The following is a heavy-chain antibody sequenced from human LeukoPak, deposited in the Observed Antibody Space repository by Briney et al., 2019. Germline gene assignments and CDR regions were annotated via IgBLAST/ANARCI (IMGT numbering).Heavy chain of an antibody. D-gene: IGHD1-26*01. V-gene: IGHV4-34*01. CDR2: INHSGST. CDR1: GGSFSGYY. J-gene: IGHJ4*02. CDR3: ARDGARSGSYDY. Sequence: SETLSLTCAVYGGSFSGYYWSWIRQPPGKGLEWIGEINHSGSTNYNPSLKSRVTISVDTSKNQFSLKLSSVTAADTAVYYCARDGARSGSYDYWGQGTLVTVSS.